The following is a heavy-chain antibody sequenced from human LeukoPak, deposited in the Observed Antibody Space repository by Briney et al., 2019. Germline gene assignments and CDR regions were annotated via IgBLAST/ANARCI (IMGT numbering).Heavy chain of an antibody. J-gene: IGHJ4*02. CDR1: DYNFTSYG. D-gene: IGHD6-13*01. Sequence: GAAVKVSCKASDYNFTSYGISWVRQAPGQGLEWMGWISPYSDNTNYAQNLQGRVTMTTDTSTSTAYMELRSLTSDDTAMYYCARGGPFSIAAARVYYFDYWGQGTLVTVSS. CDR2: ISPYSDNT. V-gene: IGHV1-18*01. CDR3: ARGGPFSIAAARVYYFDY.